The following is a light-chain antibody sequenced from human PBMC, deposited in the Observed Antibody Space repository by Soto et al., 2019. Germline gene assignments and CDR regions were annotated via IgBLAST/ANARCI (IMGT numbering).Light chain of an antibody. CDR2: DAS. J-gene: IGKJ2*01. Sequence: DIQMTQSPSTLSASVGDRVTITCRASQIIGSSLAWYQQKPGKAPKLLIYDASTLRSGVPSRFNGSESGTEFTLTISSLQPDDSATYDCKHYYSYPYTCGEGTKLEIK. CDR1: QIIGSS. V-gene: IGKV1-5*01. CDR3: KHYYSYPYT.